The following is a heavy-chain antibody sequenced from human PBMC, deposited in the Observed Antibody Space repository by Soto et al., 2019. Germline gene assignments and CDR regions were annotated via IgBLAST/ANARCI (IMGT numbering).Heavy chain of an antibody. J-gene: IGHJ6*02. Sequence: GASVKVSCKASGYTFTSYAIHWVRQAPGQSLEWMGWIHAGKGNTKYSQMLQGRVTFTRDTAARTDYMELSSMLSEDSVVYYCARNYDARYYYYFGTDVWGQGTTVTVSS. V-gene: IGHV1-3*01. CDR1: GYTFTSYA. CDR3: ARNYDARYYYYFGTDV. CDR2: IHAGKGNT. D-gene: IGHD5-12*01.